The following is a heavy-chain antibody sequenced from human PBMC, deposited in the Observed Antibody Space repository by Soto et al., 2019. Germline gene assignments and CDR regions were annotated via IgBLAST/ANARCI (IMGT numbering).Heavy chain of an antibody. J-gene: IGHJ2*01. CDR1: SGSMNSGHW. D-gene: IGHD3-16*01. CDR3: ARVGLRWYFDF. Sequence: QVQLQESGPGLVKPSGTLSLTCDVSSGSMNSGHWWSWVRQPPGKGLEWVGHIHRSGATNYNPSLMSRVAISLDESKNQFSLKLNSVTAADTAVYYCARVGLRWYFDFWGRGTLVTVSS. V-gene: IGHV4-4*02. CDR2: IHRSGAT.